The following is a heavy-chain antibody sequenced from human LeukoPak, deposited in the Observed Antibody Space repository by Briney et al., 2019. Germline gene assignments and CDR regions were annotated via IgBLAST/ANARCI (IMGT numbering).Heavy chain of an antibody. D-gene: IGHD5-24*01. CDR2: IFYSGST. Sequence: SETLSLTCTVSGGSISTSSYYWGWVRQPPGKGLEWIGNIFYSGSTYYSPSLKSRVTISVDTSKNQFSLKLSSVTAADTAVYYCARGKMTNAFDIWGQGTMVTVSS. J-gene: IGHJ3*02. CDR3: ARGKMTNAFDI. CDR1: GGSISTSSYY. V-gene: IGHV4-39*07.